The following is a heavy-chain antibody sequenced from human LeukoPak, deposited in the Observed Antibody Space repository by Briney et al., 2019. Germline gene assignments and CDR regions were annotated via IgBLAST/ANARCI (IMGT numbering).Heavy chain of an antibody. Sequence: SETLSLTCTVSGGSISSYYWSWIRQPAGKGLEWIGRIYTSGSTNYNPSLKSRVTMSVDTSKNQFSLKLSSVTAADTAVYYCAREPPGMLVVADAFDIWGQGTMVTVSS. CDR3: AREPPGMLVVADAFDI. CDR2: IYTSGST. V-gene: IGHV4-4*07. D-gene: IGHD3-22*01. J-gene: IGHJ3*02. CDR1: GGSISSYY.